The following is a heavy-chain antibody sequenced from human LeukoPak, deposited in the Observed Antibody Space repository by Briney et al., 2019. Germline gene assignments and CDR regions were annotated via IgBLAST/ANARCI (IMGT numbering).Heavy chain of an antibody. Sequence: PSETLSLTCAVYGGSFSGYYWSWIRQPPGKGLEWIGEINHSGSTNYNPSLKSRVTISVDTSKNQFSLKLSSVTAADKAVYYCARGVTGYYYYYYMDVWGKGTTVTVSS. CDR2: INHSGST. CDR3: ARGVTGYYYYYYMDV. J-gene: IGHJ6*03. CDR1: GGSFSGYY. D-gene: IGHD3-16*01. V-gene: IGHV4-34*01.